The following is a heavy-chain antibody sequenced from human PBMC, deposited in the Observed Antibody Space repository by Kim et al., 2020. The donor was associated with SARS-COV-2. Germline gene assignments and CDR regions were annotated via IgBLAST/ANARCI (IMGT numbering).Heavy chain of an antibody. V-gene: IGHV1-69*13. Sequence: SVKVSCKASGGTFSSYAISWVRQAPGQGLEWMGGIIPIFGTANYAQKFQGRVTITADESTSTAYMELSSLRSEDTAVYYCVLANGSGSYYADYWGQGTLLTVSS. CDR1: GGTFSSYA. J-gene: IGHJ4*02. CDR2: IIPIFGTA. CDR3: VLANGSGSYYADY. D-gene: IGHD3-10*01.